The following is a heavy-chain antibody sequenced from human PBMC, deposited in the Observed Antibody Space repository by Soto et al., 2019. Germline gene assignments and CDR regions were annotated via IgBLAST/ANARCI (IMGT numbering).Heavy chain of an antibody. CDR1: GYSFMKYG. V-gene: IGHV1-18*01. D-gene: IGHD2-2*01. CDR2: ISPYSGYT. Sequence: ASVKVSCKGFGYSFMKYGINWVRQAPGQGLEWVGWISPYSGYTHSAQKFHGRLTLTTDTAASTAYMELRILRSADTALYYCAREASVLIPAAQPSRFDSWGQGTLVTVSS. CDR3: AREASVLIPAAQPSRFDS. J-gene: IGHJ4*02.